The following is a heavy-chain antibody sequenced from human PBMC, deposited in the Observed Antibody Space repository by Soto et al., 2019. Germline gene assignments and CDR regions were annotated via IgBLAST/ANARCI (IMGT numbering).Heavy chain of an antibody. CDR2: INHSGST. CDR1: GGSFSGYY. Sequence: SDTLSLTCAVYGGSFSGYYWTWIRQPPGTGLEWIGEINHSGSTNYNPSLKSRVTISVDTSKNQFSLKLTSVTAADTAVYYCARDKITGLFDYWGQGTRVNVSS. D-gene: IGHD2-8*02. J-gene: IGHJ4*02. V-gene: IGHV4-34*01. CDR3: ARDKITGLFDY.